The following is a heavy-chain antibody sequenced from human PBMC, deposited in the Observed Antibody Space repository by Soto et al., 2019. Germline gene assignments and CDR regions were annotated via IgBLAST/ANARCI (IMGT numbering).Heavy chain of an antibody. Sequence: EVPLLESGGGLVQPGESLRLSCAASGFTFSSYAMSWVRQATGKGLEWVSVISGSDDSTYYADSVKGRFTISRDNSKNTMYLQLNSLRAEDTAVYYCAKRSSSSTFDYWGHGTLVTVSS. CDR3: AKRSSSSTFDY. V-gene: IGHV3-23*01. CDR1: GFTFSSYA. D-gene: IGHD6-6*01. J-gene: IGHJ4*01. CDR2: ISGSDDST.